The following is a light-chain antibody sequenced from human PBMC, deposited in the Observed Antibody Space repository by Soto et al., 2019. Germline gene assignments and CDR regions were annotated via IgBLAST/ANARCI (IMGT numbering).Light chain of an antibody. CDR3: QQYGSSPIT. CDR2: GAS. CDR1: QSVSSSY. V-gene: IGKV3-20*01. Sequence: EIVLTQSPGTLSLSPGERATLSCRASQSVSSSYLAWYQHKPGQAPRLLIHGASSRATGIPDRISGSGSGTDFTLTISRLEPEDFAVYYCQQYGSSPITFGQGTRLEI. J-gene: IGKJ5*01.